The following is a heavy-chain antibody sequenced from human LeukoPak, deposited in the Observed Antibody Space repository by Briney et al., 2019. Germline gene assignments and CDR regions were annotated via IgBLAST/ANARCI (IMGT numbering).Heavy chain of an antibody. Sequence: PGGSLRLSCAASGFTFSSYEMNWVRQAPGKGLEWVSYISSSGSTIYYADSVKGRFTIPRDNAKNSLYLQMNSLRAEDTAVYYCAREGYTVTTGVDYWGQGTLVTVSS. CDR1: GFTFSSYE. CDR3: AREGYTVTTGVDY. CDR2: ISSSGSTI. V-gene: IGHV3-48*03. J-gene: IGHJ4*02. D-gene: IGHD4-17*01.